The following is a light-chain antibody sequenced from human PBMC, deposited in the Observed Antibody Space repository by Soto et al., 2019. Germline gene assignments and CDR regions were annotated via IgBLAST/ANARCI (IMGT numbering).Light chain of an antibody. CDR2: EDN. CDR3: QSYDSSNSWV. J-gene: IGLJ3*02. V-gene: IGLV6-57*03. Sequence: NFMLTLPHSVSESPGKTVTITCTRSSGSIASNYVQWYQQRPGSAPTTVIYEDNQRPSGVPDRFSGSIDSSSNSASLTISGLKIEDEADYYCQSYDSSNSWVFGGGTKVTVL. CDR1: SGSIASNY.